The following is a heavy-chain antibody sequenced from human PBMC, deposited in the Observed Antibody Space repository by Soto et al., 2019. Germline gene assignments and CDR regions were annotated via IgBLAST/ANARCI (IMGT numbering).Heavy chain of an antibody. CDR3: ARGLYNWNYFDY. D-gene: IGHD1-20*01. Sequence: PSETLSLTCTVSGGSISSGGYYWSWIRQHPGKGLEWIGYIYYSGSTHYNPSLKSRVTISVDTSKNQFSLKLSSVTAADTAVYYCARGLYNWNYFDYWGQGTLVTVS. CDR1: GGSISSGGYY. J-gene: IGHJ4*02. V-gene: IGHV4-31*03. CDR2: IYYSGST.